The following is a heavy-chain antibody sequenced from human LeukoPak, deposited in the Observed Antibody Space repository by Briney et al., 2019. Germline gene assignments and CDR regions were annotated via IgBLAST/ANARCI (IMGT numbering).Heavy chain of an antibody. V-gene: IGHV3-23*01. CDR1: GFTFSSYA. Sequence: GGSLRLSCAASGFTFSSYAMSWVRQAPGKGLEWVPSISGSGSSTYYADSVKGRFTISRDNSKNTLYLQMNSLRAEDTAVYYCAKDQRGYGRIVDYWGQGTLVTISS. D-gene: IGHD3-10*01. J-gene: IGHJ4*02. CDR3: AKDQRGYGRIVDY. CDR2: ISGSGSST.